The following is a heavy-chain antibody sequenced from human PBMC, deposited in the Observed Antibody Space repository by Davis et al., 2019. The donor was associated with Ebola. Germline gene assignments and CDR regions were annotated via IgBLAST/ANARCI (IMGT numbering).Heavy chain of an antibody. Sequence: LSLTCAASGFTFSSYGIHWVRQAPGKGLEWVAFIRYDGSNKYYADSVKGRFTISRDNSKNTLYLQMNSLRAEDTAIYYCAKERMTYQLLSNWFDPWGQGTLVTVSS. CDR3: AKERMTYQLLSNWFDP. D-gene: IGHD2-2*01. J-gene: IGHJ5*02. CDR1: GFTFSSYG. V-gene: IGHV3-30*02. CDR2: IRYDGSNK.